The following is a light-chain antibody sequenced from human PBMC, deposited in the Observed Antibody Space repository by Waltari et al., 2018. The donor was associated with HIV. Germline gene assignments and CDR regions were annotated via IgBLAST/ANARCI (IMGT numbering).Light chain of an antibody. CDR1: QGMSSA. CDR2: DAS. J-gene: IGKJ3*01. Sequence: AIQLTQSPSSLSASIGDRVTITCRASQGMSSALAWYQQKPGNVPKLLIYDASTLESGVPSRFSGSGSGTDFTLTISYLQPEDFATYYCQQFHTYPLTVGPGTKVDIK. V-gene: IGKV1-13*02. CDR3: QQFHTYPLT.